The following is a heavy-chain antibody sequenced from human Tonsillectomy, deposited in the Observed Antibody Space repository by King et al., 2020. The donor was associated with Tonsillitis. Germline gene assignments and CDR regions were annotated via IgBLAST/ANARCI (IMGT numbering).Heavy chain of an antibody. CDR2: INHSGST. CDR1: GGSCSRYY. J-gene: IGHJ4*02. CDR3: AREPGNYFDY. D-gene: IGHD1-14*01. Sequence: VQLQQWGAGLLKPSETLSLTCGDYGGSCSRYYWTWIRQPPGKGLEWIGEINHSGSTNYNPSLKSRVTISVDTSKNQFSLELSSVTAADTAVYYCAREPGNYFDYWGQGTLVTVSS. V-gene: IGHV4-34*01.